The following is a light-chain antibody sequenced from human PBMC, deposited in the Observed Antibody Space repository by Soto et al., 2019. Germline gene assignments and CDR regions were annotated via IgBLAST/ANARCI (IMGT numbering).Light chain of an antibody. J-gene: IGKJ5*01. Sequence: EILMTQSPVTLSGSPWETVILSCRASQSLRSNLAWYQQKPGQAPRLLIYGASTRATGVTARFRGGGSGTEFTLTISSLQSEDSAVYYCQQYHKWPPITFGQGTRLEIK. CDR3: QQYHKWPPIT. CDR1: QSLRSN. CDR2: GAS. V-gene: IGKV3-15*01.